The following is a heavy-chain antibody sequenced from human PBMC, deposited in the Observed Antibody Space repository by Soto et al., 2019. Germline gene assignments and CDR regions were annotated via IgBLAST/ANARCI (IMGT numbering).Heavy chain of an antibody. Sequence: PGESLQISCKGSGYSFTSYWIGWVRQMPGKGLEWMGIIYPGDSDTNYSPSFQGHVTISADKSISTAYLQWSSLKASDTAMYYCASYQRLPYDSSGYYYGGPGLFDYWGQGTLVTVSS. D-gene: IGHD3-22*01. CDR2: IYPGDSDT. CDR1: GYSFTSYW. CDR3: ASYQRLPYDSSGYYYGGPGLFDY. J-gene: IGHJ4*02. V-gene: IGHV5-51*01.